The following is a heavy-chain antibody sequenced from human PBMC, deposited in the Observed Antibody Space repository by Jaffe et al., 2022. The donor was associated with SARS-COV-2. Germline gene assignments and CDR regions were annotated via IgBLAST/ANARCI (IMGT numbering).Heavy chain of an antibody. CDR2: INAGKGNT. Sequence: QVQLVQSGAEVKKPGASVKVSCKASGYSFAKYGIHWVRQAPGQRLEWMGWINAGKGNTEYSQKFQGRVTITRDTSTNTAYMEVSSLTSEDTALYYCARDYINPPCNWFDPWGQGTRVTVSS. V-gene: IGHV1-3*01. J-gene: IGHJ5*02. CDR1: GYSFAKYG. CDR3: ARDYINPPCNWFDP.